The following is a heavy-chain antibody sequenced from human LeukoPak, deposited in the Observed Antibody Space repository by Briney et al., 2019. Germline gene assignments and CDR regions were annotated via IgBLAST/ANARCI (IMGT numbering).Heavy chain of an antibody. V-gene: IGHV3-21*01. CDR1: GFTFSSYE. CDR3: ASLFPWFDP. CDR2: ISSSSSYI. J-gene: IGHJ5*02. Sequence: PGGSLRLSCAASGFTFSSYEMNWVRQAPGKGLEWVSSISSSSSYIYYADSVKGRFTISRDNAKNSLYLQMNSLRAEDTAVYYCASLFPWFDPWGQGTLVTVSS.